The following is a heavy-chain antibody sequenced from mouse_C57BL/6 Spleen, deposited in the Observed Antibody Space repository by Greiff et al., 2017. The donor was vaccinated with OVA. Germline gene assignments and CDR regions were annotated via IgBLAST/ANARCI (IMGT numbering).Heavy chain of an antibody. D-gene: IGHD2-2*01. Sequence: QVQLQQPGTELVQPGASVKLSCKASGYTFTSYWMHWVKQRPGHGLEWIGNINPSNGGTNYNEKFKSKATLTVDKSSSTAYRQRSRLTSEDSAVYYCARGTTMVTGGYYYAMDYWGQGTSVTVSS. V-gene: IGHV1-53*01. J-gene: IGHJ4*01. CDR1: GYTFTSYW. CDR2: INPSNGGT. CDR3: ARGTTMVTGGYYYAMDY.